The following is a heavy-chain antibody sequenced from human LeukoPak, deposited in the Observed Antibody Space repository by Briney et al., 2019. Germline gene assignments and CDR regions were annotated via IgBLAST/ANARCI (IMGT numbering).Heavy chain of an antibody. Sequence: GGSLRLSCAASGFTFSSYAMSWVRQAPGKGLEWVSAISGSGGSTYYADSVKGRFTISRDNSKNTLYLQMNSLRAEDTAVYFCAKLRGTYYEYSNYFDSWGQGTLVTVSS. D-gene: IGHD5-12*01. CDR2: ISGSGGST. J-gene: IGHJ4*02. CDR1: GFTFSSYA. CDR3: AKLRGTYYEYSNYFDS. V-gene: IGHV3-23*01.